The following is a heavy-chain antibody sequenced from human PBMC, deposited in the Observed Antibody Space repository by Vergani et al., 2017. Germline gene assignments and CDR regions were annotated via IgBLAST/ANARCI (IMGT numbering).Heavy chain of an antibody. CDR2: IIPILGIA. CDR1: GYTFTGYY. Sequence: QVQLVQSGAEVKKPGASVKVSCKTSGYTFTGYYMHWVRQAPGQGLEWMGRIIPILGIANYAQKFQGRVTITADKSTSTAYMELSSLRSEDTAVYYCARDIAAAGAPGYYYGMDVWGQGTTVTVSS. CDR3: ARDIAAAGAPGYYYGMDV. V-gene: IGHV1-69*09. J-gene: IGHJ6*02. D-gene: IGHD6-13*01.